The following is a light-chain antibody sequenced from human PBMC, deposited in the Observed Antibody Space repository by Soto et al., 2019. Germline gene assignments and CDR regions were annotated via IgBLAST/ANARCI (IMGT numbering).Light chain of an antibody. CDR1: SSDVGGYNY. CDR3: SSYTSSSPYV. Sequence: QSALTQPASVSGSPGQSITISCTGTSSDVGGYNYVSWYQQHPGKAPKLMIYDVSNRPSGGSNRFSGSKSGNTASLTISGLQAEDEADYYCSSYTSSSPYVFGTGTKVTVL. CDR2: DVS. J-gene: IGLJ1*01. V-gene: IGLV2-14*01.